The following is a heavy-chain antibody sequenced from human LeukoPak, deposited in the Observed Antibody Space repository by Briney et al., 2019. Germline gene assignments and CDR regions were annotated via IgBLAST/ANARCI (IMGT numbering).Heavy chain of an antibody. V-gene: IGHV4-61*02. D-gene: IGHD6-19*01. CDR1: GGSISSGSYY. CDR3: ARDDTGYSSGWSKDFDF. J-gene: IGHJ4*02. Sequence: SETLSLTCTVSGGSISSGSYYWSWIRQPAGKGLEWIGRIYTSGSTYYNPSLKSRVTISVDTSKNQFSLKLSSVTAADTAVYYCARDDTGYSSGWSKDFDFWGQGTLVTVSS. CDR2: IYTSGST.